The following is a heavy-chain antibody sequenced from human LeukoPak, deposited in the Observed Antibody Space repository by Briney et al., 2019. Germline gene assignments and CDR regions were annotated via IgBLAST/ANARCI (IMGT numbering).Heavy chain of an antibody. V-gene: IGHV3-21*04. CDR1: GFTFSNYN. J-gene: IGHJ3*02. CDR2: ISSSSSYI. CDR3: ARDKWEPRYAFDI. D-gene: IGHD1-26*01. Sequence: PGGSLRLSCAASGFTFSNYNMNWVRQAPGKGLEWVSSISSSSSYIYYADSVKGRFTISRDNAKNSLFLQMNSLRAADTAVYYCARDKWEPRYAFDIWGQGTMVTVSS.